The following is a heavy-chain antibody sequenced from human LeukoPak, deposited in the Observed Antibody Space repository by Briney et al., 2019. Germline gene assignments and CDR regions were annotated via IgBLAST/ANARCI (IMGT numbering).Heavy chain of an antibody. CDR2: IYYSGST. J-gene: IGHJ4*02. Sequence: SETLSLTCTVSGGSTSVYYWSWIRQPPGKGLEWIGYIYYSGSTNYNPSLKSRVTISVDTSKNQFSLKLSSVTAADTAVYYCARDRVGALDYWGQGTLVTVSS. CDR1: GGSTSVYY. CDR3: ARDRVGALDY. V-gene: IGHV4-59*01. D-gene: IGHD1-26*01.